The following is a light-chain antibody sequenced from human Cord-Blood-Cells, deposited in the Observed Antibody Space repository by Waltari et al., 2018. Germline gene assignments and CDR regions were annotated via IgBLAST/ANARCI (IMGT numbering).Light chain of an antibody. V-gene: IGKV1-5*03. CDR1: QSISSW. Sequence: DIQMTQSPSTLSASVGDRVTITCRASQSISSWLAWYQQKPGKAPKLLIYKASSLESGVPSRFSGSGSGTEFTLTISSLQPDDFSTYYCQQYNSYSLTFGGGTKVEIK. CDR2: KAS. CDR3: QQYNSYSLT. J-gene: IGKJ4*01.